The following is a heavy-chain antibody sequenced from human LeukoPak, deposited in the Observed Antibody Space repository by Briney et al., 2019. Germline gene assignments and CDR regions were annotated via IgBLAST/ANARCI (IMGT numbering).Heavy chain of an antibody. V-gene: IGHV4-59*01. CDR1: GVSISSYY. CDR2: ISNSGST. D-gene: IGHD5-24*01. Sequence: TASETLSLTCTVSGVSISSYYWSWIRQPPGKGLEWIGYISNSGSTNYNPSLKSRVTISVDTSRNQFSLKVSSVTAADTAVYYCAREWADGYYDYWGQGTLVTVSS. J-gene: IGHJ4*02. CDR3: AREWADGYYDY.